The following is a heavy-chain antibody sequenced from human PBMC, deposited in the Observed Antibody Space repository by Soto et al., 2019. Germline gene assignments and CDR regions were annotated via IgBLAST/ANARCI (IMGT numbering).Heavy chain of an antibody. CDR3: ARGGDNHAFDI. CDR2: INNDGSGT. Sequence: ELQLAESGGGLVQPGGSLRLSCAASGVTFSSYWMYWVRQAPGKGLVYVSRINNDGSGTTYADSVKGRFTISRDNAKNPLYLQMNSLRAEDTAVYYCARGGDNHAFDIWGQGTMVTVSS. CDR1: GVTFSSYW. D-gene: IGHD1-1*01. V-gene: IGHV3-74*03. J-gene: IGHJ3*02.